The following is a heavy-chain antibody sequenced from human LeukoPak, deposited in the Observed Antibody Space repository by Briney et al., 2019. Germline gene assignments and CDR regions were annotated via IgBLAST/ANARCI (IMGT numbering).Heavy chain of an antibody. V-gene: IGHV3-23*01. D-gene: IGHD6-13*01. Sequence: PGGSLRLSCAASGFTFSSYAMSWVRQAPGKGLEWVSAISGSGGSTYYADSVKGRFTISRDNAKNSLYLQMNSLRAEDTAVYYCATYRGSWSFDYWGQGTLVSVSS. CDR2: ISGSGGST. J-gene: IGHJ4*02. CDR1: GFTFSSYA. CDR3: ATYRGSWSFDY.